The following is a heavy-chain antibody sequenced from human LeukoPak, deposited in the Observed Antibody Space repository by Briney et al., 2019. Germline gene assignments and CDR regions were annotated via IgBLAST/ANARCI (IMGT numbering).Heavy chain of an antibody. J-gene: IGHJ4*02. CDR3: ARGPSSNWSGLDF. CDR1: GFSFSGHW. CDR2: ISPTGSTT. D-gene: IGHD6-13*01. Sequence: GGSLRLSCTASGFSFSGHWMHWARQLPGKGLVWVSRISPTGSTTSYADSVKGRFTVSRDNAKNTLYLQVNNLRAEDTAVYYCARGPSSNWSGLDFWGQGTLLTVSS. V-gene: IGHV3-74*01.